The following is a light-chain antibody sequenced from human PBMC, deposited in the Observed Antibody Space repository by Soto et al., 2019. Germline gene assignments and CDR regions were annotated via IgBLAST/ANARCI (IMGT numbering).Light chain of an antibody. CDR2: AAS. J-gene: IGKJ3*01. V-gene: IGKV1-39*01. CDR3: QQSYSTLFT. Sequence: DIQMTQSPSSLSASVGDRVTITCRASQSISSYLNCYQQKPGKAPKLLIYAASSLQSGVPSRFSGSGSGTDFTLTTSSLQPEDFATYYCQQSYSTLFTFGPGTKVDIK. CDR1: QSISSY.